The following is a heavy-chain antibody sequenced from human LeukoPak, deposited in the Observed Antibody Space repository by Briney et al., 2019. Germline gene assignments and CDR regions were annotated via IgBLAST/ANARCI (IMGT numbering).Heavy chain of an antibody. Sequence: GESLQISCKGSGYRFSAYWIGWVRQMPGKGLEWMGIIYPDDSDTRYSPSFQGQVTISADKSISTAYLQWSSLKASDTAMYYCARSQGGDYTYWGQGTLVTVSS. CDR3: ARSQGGDYTY. J-gene: IGHJ4*02. CDR2: IYPDDSDT. D-gene: IGHD4-11*01. V-gene: IGHV5-51*01. CDR1: GYRFSAYW.